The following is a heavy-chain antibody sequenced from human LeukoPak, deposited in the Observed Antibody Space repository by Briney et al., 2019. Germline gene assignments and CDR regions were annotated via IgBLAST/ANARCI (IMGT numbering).Heavy chain of an antibody. V-gene: IGHV3-21*01. CDR1: GFTFSSYS. CDR2: ISSSSSYI. D-gene: IGHD3-22*01. CDR3: ARDLGRGIVVDPFDY. J-gene: IGHJ4*02. Sequence: PGGSLRLSCAVSGFTFSSYSMNWVRQAPGKGLEWVSPISSSSSYIYYADSVKGRFTISRDNAKNSLYLQMNSLRAEDTAVYYCARDLGRGIVVDPFDYWGQGTLVTVSS.